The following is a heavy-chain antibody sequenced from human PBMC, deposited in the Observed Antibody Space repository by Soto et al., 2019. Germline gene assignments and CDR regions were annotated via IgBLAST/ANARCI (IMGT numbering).Heavy chain of an antibody. J-gene: IGHJ6*03. Sequence: SETLSLTCAVYGGSFSGYYWSWIRQPPGKGLEWIGEIYHSGSTNYNPSLKSRVTISVDTSKNQFSLKLSSVTAADTAVYYCARTSAVVVVAAPYYYYYMDVWGKGTTVTVSS. CDR2: IYHSGST. D-gene: IGHD2-15*01. CDR3: ARTSAVVVVAAPYYYYYMDV. CDR1: GGSFSGYY. V-gene: IGHV4-34*01.